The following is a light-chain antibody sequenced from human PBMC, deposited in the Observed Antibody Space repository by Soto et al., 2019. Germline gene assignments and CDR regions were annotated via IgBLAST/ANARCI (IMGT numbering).Light chain of an antibody. V-gene: IGLV2-23*01. CDR2: KGT. J-gene: IGLJ1*01. CDR3: CSSAPESTYV. CDR1: SSDIGAYDS. Sequence: QSALAQPASVSGSPGQSTTISCTGTSSDIGAYDSVSWYQQHPHKAPRLIIYKGTQRPSGVSNRFSGSTSGNAASLTISGLQAVDEADYFCCSSAPESTYVFGTGTKVTV.